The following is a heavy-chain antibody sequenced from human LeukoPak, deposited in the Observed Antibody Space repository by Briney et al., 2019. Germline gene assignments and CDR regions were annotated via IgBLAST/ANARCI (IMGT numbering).Heavy chain of an antibody. CDR3: AKDIEKGARFLYFDY. J-gene: IGHJ4*02. Sequence: GGSLRLSCAASGFTFDDYAMHWVRQAPGKGLEWVSGISWNSGSIGYADSVKGRFSISRDNAKNSLYLQMNSLRAEDTALYYRAKDIEKGARFLYFDYWGQGTLVTVSS. CDR1: GFTFDDYA. D-gene: IGHD5-24*01. CDR2: ISWNSGSI. V-gene: IGHV3-9*01.